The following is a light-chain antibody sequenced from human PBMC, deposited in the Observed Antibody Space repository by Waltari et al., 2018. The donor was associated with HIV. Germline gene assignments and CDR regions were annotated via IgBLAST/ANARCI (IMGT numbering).Light chain of an antibody. J-gene: IGLJ3*02. CDR2: EDS. CDR1: ALPKRY. Sequence: SYELTQPPSVSVSPGQTARITCSGDALPKRYAYWYQQKSGQAPVLVIYEDSKRPSGIPGRFSCSSSGTMATLTISGAQVEDEADYYCYSRDSSGNSWVFGGGTKLTVL. V-gene: IGLV3-10*01. CDR3: YSRDSSGNSWV.